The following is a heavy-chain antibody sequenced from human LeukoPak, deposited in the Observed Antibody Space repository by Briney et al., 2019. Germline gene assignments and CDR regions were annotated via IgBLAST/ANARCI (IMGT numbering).Heavy chain of an antibody. D-gene: IGHD3-10*01. Sequence: GASVKVSCKASGGTFSSYAISWVRQAPGQGLEWMGGIIPIFGTANYAQKFQGRVTITADESTSTAYMELSSLRSEDTAVYYCARHRIDGSGTFDYWGQGTLVTVSS. CDR1: GGTFSSYA. CDR3: ARHRIDGSGTFDY. J-gene: IGHJ4*02. CDR2: IIPIFGTA. V-gene: IGHV1-69*13.